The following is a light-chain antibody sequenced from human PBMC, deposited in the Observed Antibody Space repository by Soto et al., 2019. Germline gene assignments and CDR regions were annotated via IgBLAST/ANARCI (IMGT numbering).Light chain of an antibody. J-gene: IGKJ3*01. Sequence: DIQMTQSPSTLSASVGDRVTITCRAIQSVSTWSAWYQQKPGKAPNLLIYKASSLQSGVPSRFSGSGSGTEFTLTISSLQPDDFATYYCHQYYTYPFTFGPGTKLDIK. CDR3: HQYYTYPFT. CDR1: QSVSTW. CDR2: KAS. V-gene: IGKV1-5*03.